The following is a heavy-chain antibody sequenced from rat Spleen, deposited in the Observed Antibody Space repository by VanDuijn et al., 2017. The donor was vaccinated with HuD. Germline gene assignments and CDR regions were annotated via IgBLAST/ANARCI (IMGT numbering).Heavy chain of an antibody. D-gene: IGHD1-7*01. V-gene: IGHV5-7*01. Sequence: EVQLMESGGGLVQPGKSLKLSCVASGFTFNNYWMTWVRQAPKKGLEWVATIDYDGTGTYYRDSVKGRFTISRDNAKSTLYLQMDSLRSEDTATYYCARPSYGYPFAYWGQGTLVTVSS. CDR2: IDYDGTGT. CDR1: GFTFNNYW. CDR3: ARPSYGYPFAY. J-gene: IGHJ3*01.